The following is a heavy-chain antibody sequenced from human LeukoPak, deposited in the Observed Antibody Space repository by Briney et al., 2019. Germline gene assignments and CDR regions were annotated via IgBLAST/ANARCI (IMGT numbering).Heavy chain of an antibody. V-gene: IGHV4-34*01. Sequence: SETLSLTCAVYGGSFSGYYWSWIRQPPGKGLEWIGEINHSGSTNYNPSLKSRVTISVDTSKNQFSLKLSSVTAADTAVYYCARLGPRRSYYYYYMDVWGKGTTVTVSS. CDR1: GGSFSGYY. CDR3: ARLGPRRSYYYYYMDV. J-gene: IGHJ6*03. CDR2: INHSGST.